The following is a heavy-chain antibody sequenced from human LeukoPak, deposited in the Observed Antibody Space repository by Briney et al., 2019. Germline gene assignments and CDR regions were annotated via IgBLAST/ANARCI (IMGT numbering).Heavy chain of an antibody. CDR1: GFTFSAYW. V-gene: IGHV3-7*01. CDR3: ARPMYYYDSSGYPSYYFDY. D-gene: IGHD3-22*01. CDR2: IKQDGSEK. Sequence: GGSLRLSCAASGFTFSAYWMNWVRQAPGKGLEWVANIKQDGSEKYYVDSVRGRFTISRDNAQNSLYLQMNSLGAEDTAVYYCARPMYYYDSSGYPSYYFDYWGQGTLVTVSS. J-gene: IGHJ4*02.